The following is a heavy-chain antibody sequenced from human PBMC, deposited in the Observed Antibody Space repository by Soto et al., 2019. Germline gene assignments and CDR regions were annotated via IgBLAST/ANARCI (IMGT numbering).Heavy chain of an antibody. J-gene: IGHJ4*02. CDR3: ATDRVESGLGEVDF. CDR1: GFTFSIHG. CDR2: ISYDGRNK. D-gene: IGHD3-16*01. V-gene: IGHV3-30*03. Sequence: QVQLVESGGGVVQPGRSLTLSCAASGFTFSIHGMHWVRQAPGKGLEWVAVISYDGRNKYYADSVKGRLTISRDNSKNTLYLLMNSLRAEDTAVYYCATDRVESGLGEVDFWGQGTLVTVSS.